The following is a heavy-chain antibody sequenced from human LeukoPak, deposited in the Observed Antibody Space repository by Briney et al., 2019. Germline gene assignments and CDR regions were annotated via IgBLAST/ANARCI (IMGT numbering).Heavy chain of an antibody. V-gene: IGHV4-30-2*01. Sequence: PSETLSLTCAVSGGSISSGGYSWSWIRQPPGKGLEWIGYIYHSGSTYYNPSLKSRVTISVDRSKNQFSLKLSSVTAADTAVYYCARGGYSYGYLYYFDYWGQGTLVTVSS. J-gene: IGHJ4*02. D-gene: IGHD5-18*01. CDR1: GGSISSGGYS. CDR3: ARGGYSYGYLYYFDY. CDR2: IYHSGST.